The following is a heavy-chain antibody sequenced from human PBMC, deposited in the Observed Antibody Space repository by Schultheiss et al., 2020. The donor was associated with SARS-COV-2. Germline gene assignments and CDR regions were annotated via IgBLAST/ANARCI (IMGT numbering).Heavy chain of an antibody. CDR1: GDSVSSNSAA. Sequence: SQTLSLTCAISGDSVSSNSAAWTWIRQSPSRGLEWLGRTYYRSKWYSDYAESVKSRISINSDTSKNQFSLQLNSVTPEDTAVYYCARSGGGSYYEDYYYGMDVWGQGTTVTVSS. D-gene: IGHD1-26*01. CDR2: TYYRSKWYS. CDR3: ARSGGGSYYEDYYYGMDV. J-gene: IGHJ6*02. V-gene: IGHV6-1*01.